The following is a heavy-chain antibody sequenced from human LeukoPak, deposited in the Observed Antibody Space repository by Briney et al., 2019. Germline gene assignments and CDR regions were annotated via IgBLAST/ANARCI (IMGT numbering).Heavy chain of an antibody. J-gene: IGHJ4*02. Sequence: PGGSLRLSCAASGLTFNSYWMHWVRQVAGKGLVWVARINGDASNTTYADSVKGRFTISRDNSKNTLYLQMNSLRAEDTAVYYCAKDKRWFGELLPDYFDYWGQGTLVTVSS. CDR1: GLTFNSYW. CDR3: AKDKRWFGELLPDYFDY. V-gene: IGHV3-74*03. CDR2: INGDASNT. D-gene: IGHD3-10*01.